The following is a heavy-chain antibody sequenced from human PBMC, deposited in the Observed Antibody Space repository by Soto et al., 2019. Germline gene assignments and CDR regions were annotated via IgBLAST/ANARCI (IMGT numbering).Heavy chain of an antibody. V-gene: IGHV3-21*01. CDR3: ARVPGSGTYYDNRIANDAFDI. D-gene: IGHD3-10*01. J-gene: IGHJ3*02. CDR1: GFTFSSYS. Sequence: PGESLKISCVASGFTFSSYSVNWVRQAPGMGLEWVSSISSANAYIYYADSVKGRFTISRDNAKNTLYLQMNSLRAEDTAVYYCARVPGSGTYYDNRIANDAFDIWGQGTRVTVSS. CDR2: ISSANAYI.